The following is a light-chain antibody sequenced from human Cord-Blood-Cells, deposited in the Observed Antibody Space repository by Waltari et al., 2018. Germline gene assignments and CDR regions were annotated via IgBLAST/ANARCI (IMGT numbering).Light chain of an antibody. Sequence: QSVLTPPLSVSGAPGQRVTIPCTGSSSNNGAGYDIHWYQQLPGTAPKLLIYGNNNRPSGVPDRFSGSKSGTSASLAITGLQAEDEADYYCQSYDSSLSGYVFGTGTKVTVL. CDR1: SSNNGAGYD. J-gene: IGLJ1*01. CDR3: QSYDSSLSGYV. CDR2: GNN. V-gene: IGLV1-40*01.